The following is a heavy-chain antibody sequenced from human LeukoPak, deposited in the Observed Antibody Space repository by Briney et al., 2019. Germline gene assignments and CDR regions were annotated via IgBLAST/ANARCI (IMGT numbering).Heavy chain of an antibody. CDR3: ARFRTHYDGSGRSFDY. Sequence: GGSLRLSCAAFGFTFSSYSMHWVRQAPGKGLEFVSAISTNGGDTYYANSVKGRFTISRDNSKNTLYLQMGSLRAEDMGVYYCARFRTHYDGSGRSFDYWGQGTLVTVSS. CDR2: ISTNGGDT. CDR1: GFTFSSYS. V-gene: IGHV3-64*01. J-gene: IGHJ4*02. D-gene: IGHD3-22*01.